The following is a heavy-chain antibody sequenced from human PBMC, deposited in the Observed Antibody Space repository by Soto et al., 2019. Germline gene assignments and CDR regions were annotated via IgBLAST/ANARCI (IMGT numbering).Heavy chain of an antibody. D-gene: IGHD5-12*01. CDR2: INHSGGT. V-gene: IGHV4-34*01. Sequence: QVQLQQWGAGLLKPSETLSLTCAVYGGSISDYYWSWIRQPPGKGLEWIGEINHSGGTNYNPSLKSRVTISVDTSKNEFSLRFTSVTAADTAIYYCARGVATIRDWGQGTLVTVSS. J-gene: IGHJ4*02. CDR3: ARGVATIRD. CDR1: GGSISDYY.